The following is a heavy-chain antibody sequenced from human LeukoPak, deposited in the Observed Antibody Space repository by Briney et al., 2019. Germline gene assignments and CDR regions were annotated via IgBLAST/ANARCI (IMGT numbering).Heavy chain of an antibody. Sequence: SETLSLTCTVSGGSISTYKWSWIRQPAGKGLEWIGRIYTSGSTNYNPSLKSRVTMSVDTSKNQFSLKLSSVTAADTAVYYCTRDDFWSGYRAFDIWGQGTMVTVSS. J-gene: IGHJ3*02. CDR2: IYTSGST. D-gene: IGHD3-3*01. V-gene: IGHV4-4*07. CDR1: GGSISTYK. CDR3: TRDDFWSGYRAFDI.